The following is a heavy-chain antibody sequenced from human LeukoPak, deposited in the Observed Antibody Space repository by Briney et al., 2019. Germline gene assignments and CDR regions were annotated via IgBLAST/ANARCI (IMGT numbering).Heavy chain of an antibody. V-gene: IGHV3-23*01. J-gene: IGHJ4*02. CDR2: ISGSGDRT. CDR3: ARGPGARIAAVALKRGY. Sequence: PGGSLRLSCAVSGFTFRSHAMNWVRQAPGRGLEWVSSISGSGDRTYNADSVKGRFTISRNNSKNTLYLQMNSLRAEDTAVYYCARGPGARIAAVALKRGYWGQGTLVTVSS. CDR1: GFTFRSHA. D-gene: IGHD6-13*01.